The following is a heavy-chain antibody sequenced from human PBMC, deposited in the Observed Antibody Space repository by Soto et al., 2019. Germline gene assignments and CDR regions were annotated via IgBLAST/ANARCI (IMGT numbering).Heavy chain of an antibody. CDR1: GFTFSSYS. Sequence: QVQLVESGGGVVLPGRSLRLSCAASGFTFSSYSMHWVRQAPGKGLEWVAVTSHDGSDKYYADSVKGRFTISRDKSKRTLYMQMDSLRVVDTAVYYCAMNFGVGYVFWSRYPPPDGMDGWGQGTTVTVSS. CDR3: AMNFGVGYVFWSRYPPPDGMDG. J-gene: IGHJ6*02. V-gene: IGHV3-30-3*01. D-gene: IGHD3-3*01. CDR2: TSHDGSDK.